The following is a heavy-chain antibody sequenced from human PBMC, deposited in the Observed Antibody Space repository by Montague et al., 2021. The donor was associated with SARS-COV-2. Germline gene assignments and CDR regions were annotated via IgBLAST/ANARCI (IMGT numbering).Heavy chain of an antibody. V-gene: IGHV4-31*03. CDR1: GGSISSGGYY. J-gene: IGHJ6*02. Sequence: TLSLTCTVSGGSISSGGYYWSWIRQHPGKGLEWIGYIYYSGSTYYNPSLKSRVTISVDTSKNQFSLKLSSVTAADTAVYYCARGPLKITIFGVDNYYYYGMDVWGRGTTVTVSS. D-gene: IGHD3-3*01. CDR2: IYYSGST. CDR3: ARGPLKITIFGVDNYYYYGMDV.